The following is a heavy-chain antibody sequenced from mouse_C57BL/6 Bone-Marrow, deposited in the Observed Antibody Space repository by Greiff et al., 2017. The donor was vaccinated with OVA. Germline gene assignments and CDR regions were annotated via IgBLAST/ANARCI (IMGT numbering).Heavy chain of an antibody. CDR1: GYTFTSYW. CDR3: AKLTTVVATRAMDY. D-gene: IGHD1-1*01. J-gene: IGHJ4*01. V-gene: IGHV1-64*01. Sequence: VQLQQPGAELVKPGASVKLSCKASGYTFTSYWMHWVKQRPGQGLEWIGMIHPNSGSTNYNEKFKSKATLTVDKSSSTAYMQLSSLTSEDSAVYYCAKLTTVVATRAMDYWGQGTSVTVSS. CDR2: IHPNSGST.